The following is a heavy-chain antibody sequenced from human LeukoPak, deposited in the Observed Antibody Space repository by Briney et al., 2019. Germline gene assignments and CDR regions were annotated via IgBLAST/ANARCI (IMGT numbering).Heavy chain of an antibody. J-gene: IGHJ4*02. D-gene: IGHD4-11*01. V-gene: IGHV3-15*01. CDR3: TTRSVTTVTMYFDY. CDR2: IKSKTDGGTT. Sequence: PGGSLRLSCAASGFTFSNAWMSWVRQAPGKGLEWVGRIKSKTDGGTTDYAAPVKGRFTISRDDSKNTLYLQMNSLKTEDTAVYYRTTRSVTTVTMYFDYWGQGTLVTVSS. CDR1: GFTFSNAW.